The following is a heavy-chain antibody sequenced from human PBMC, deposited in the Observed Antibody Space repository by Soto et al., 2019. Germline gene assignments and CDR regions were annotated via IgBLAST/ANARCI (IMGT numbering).Heavy chain of an antibody. CDR1: GFTFDDYA. CDR2: ISWNSGSI. Sequence: PGGSLRLSCAASGFTFDDYAMHWVRQAPGKGLEWVSGISWNSGSIGYADSVKGRFTISRDNAKNSLYLQMNSLRAEDTALYYCAKGGNTYYYYYMDVWGKGTTVTVSS. J-gene: IGHJ6*03. CDR3: AKGGNTYYYYYMDV. V-gene: IGHV3-9*01.